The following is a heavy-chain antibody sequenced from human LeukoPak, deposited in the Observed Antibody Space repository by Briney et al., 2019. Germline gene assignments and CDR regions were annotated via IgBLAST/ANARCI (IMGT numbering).Heavy chain of an antibody. V-gene: IGHV4-4*07. D-gene: IGHD3-22*01. CDR2: IYTSGST. J-gene: IGHJ4*02. CDR3: ARGGITYYDSSGLDY. Sequence: SETLSLTCTVSGGSISSYYWSWIRQPAGKGLEWIGRIYTSGSTNYNPSLKSRVTVSVDTSKNQFSLKLSSVTAADTAVYYCARGGITYYDSSGLDYWGQGTLVTVSS. CDR1: GGSISSYY.